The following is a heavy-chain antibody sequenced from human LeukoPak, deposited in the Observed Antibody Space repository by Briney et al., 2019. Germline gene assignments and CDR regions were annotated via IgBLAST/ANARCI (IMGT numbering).Heavy chain of an antibody. CDR2: IIPILYIS. V-gene: IGHV1-69*04. CDR3: ARDNPRYCNGGSCYSY. J-gene: IGHJ4*02. Sequence: GSSVTVTCQACGCTYSSYSISGVRQARGQGLDGMGLIIPILYISNYAQKFQGRVTITADEYTGREYMKLSRLRSEDTAIYYCARDNPRYCNGGSCYSYWGQGTLVSISS. CDR1: GCTYSSYS. D-gene: IGHD2-15*01.